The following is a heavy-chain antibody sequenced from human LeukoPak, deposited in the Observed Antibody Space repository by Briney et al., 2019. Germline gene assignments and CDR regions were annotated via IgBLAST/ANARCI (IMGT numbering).Heavy chain of an antibody. V-gene: IGHV1-8*03. Sequence: ASVKVSCKASGYTFTTYDITWVRQATGQGLEWMGWMNPNSGNTAYAQKFQGRVTITRNTSISTAYMELSSLRSDDTAVYYCARDRQIAVAGTFPDYWGQGTLVTVSS. D-gene: IGHD6-19*01. CDR3: ARDRQIAVAGTFPDY. CDR1: GYTFTTYD. CDR2: MNPNSGNT. J-gene: IGHJ4*02.